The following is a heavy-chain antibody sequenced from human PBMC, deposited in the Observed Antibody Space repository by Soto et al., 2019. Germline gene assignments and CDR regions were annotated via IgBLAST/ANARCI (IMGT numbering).Heavy chain of an antibody. J-gene: IGHJ6*02. CDR2: IYPGDSNT. CDR1: EYSFTSYW. D-gene: IGHD3-10*01. Sequence: PGESLKISCNGFEYSFTSYWIGWVRQMPGKGLEWMGIIYPGDSNTRYSPSFQGQVTFSADKSISTAYLQWSSLKAADTAIYYCARSYGPMTYGMDVWGQGTSVTVSS. CDR3: ARSYGPMTYGMDV. V-gene: IGHV5-51*01.